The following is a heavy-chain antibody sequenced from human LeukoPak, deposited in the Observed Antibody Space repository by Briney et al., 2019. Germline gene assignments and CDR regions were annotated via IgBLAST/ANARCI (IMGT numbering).Heavy chain of an antibody. CDR1: GFTFSYNG. J-gene: IGHJ3*02. CDR2: IRYDGSNK. Sequence: GGSLRLSCVASGFTFSYNGMHWVRQAPGKGLEWVAFIRYDGSNKYYADSVKDRFTISRDNSKNTLYLQMNSLRDEDTAVYYCAKDYVVVAAFDAFDIWGQGTMVTVSS. D-gene: IGHD2-15*01. V-gene: IGHV3-30*02. CDR3: AKDYVVVAAFDAFDI.